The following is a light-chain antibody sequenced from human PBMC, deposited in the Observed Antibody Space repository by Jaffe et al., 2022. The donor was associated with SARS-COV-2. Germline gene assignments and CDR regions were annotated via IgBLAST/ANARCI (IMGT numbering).Light chain of an antibody. Sequence: QSVLTQPPSASGTPGQRVTISCSGSSSSIGSNTVNWYQQLPGAAPKLLIYSNNRRPSGVPDRFFGSKSGSSASLAISGLQSEDEADYYCAAWDDSLNGPVVFGGGTKLTVL. CDR1: SSSIGSNT. V-gene: IGLV1-44*01. CDR3: AAWDDSLNGPVV. CDR2: SNN. J-gene: IGLJ2*01.